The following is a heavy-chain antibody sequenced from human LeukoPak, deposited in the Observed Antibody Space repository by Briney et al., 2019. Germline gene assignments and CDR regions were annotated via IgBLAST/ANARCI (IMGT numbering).Heavy chain of an antibody. V-gene: IGHV3-48*03. J-gene: IGHJ4*02. CDR3: AKDSPQNDWRGFDY. CDR2: ISSGGSTI. D-gene: IGHD3-9*01. CDR1: GFTFRSYE. Sequence: GGSLRLSCAASGFTFRSYEMNWVRQAPGKGLEWVAYISSGGSTIYYADSVRGRFTISRDNAKNSLYLQMNSLRAEDTAVYYCAKDSPQNDWRGFDYWGQGTLVTVSS.